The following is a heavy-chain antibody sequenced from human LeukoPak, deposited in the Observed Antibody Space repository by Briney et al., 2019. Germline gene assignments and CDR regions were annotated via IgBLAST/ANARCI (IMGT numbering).Heavy chain of an antibody. Sequence: PGGSLRLSCAASGFTVSNNYMSWARQAPGKGLEWVSVIYSGGSTYYADSVKGRFTISRDNSKNTLYLQMNSLRAEDTAVYYCARVAVSHFDYWGQGTLVTVSS. CDR1: GFTVSNNY. V-gene: IGHV3-53*01. CDR2: IYSGGST. D-gene: IGHD3-22*01. J-gene: IGHJ4*02. CDR3: ARVAVSHFDY.